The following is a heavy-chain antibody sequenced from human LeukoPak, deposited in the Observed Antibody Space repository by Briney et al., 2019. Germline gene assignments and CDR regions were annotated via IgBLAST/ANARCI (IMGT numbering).Heavy chain of an antibody. J-gene: IGHJ4*02. CDR1: GGSISSSSYY. D-gene: IGHD3-22*01. CDR3: ARHTYVSSGYYYFHFDY. Sequence: SETLSLTCTVSGGSISSSSYYWGWIRQPPGKGLEWIGSIYYSGSTYYNPSLKSRVTISVDTSKNQFSLKLSSVTAADTAVYYCARHTYVSSGYYYFHFDYWGQGTLVTVSS. CDR2: IYYSGST. V-gene: IGHV4-39*01.